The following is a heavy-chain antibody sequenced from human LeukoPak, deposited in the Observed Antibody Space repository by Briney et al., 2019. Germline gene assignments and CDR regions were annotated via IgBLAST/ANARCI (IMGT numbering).Heavy chain of an antibody. CDR2: ISSSSSYI. Sequence: PGGSLRLSCAASGFTFSSYSMKWVRQAPGKGREWGSSISSSSSYIYYADSVKGRFTISRDNAKNSLYLQMNSLRAEDTAVYYCARVTEAPYYFDYWGQGTLVTVSS. J-gene: IGHJ4*02. CDR1: GFTFSSYS. V-gene: IGHV3-21*01. CDR3: ARVTEAPYYFDY.